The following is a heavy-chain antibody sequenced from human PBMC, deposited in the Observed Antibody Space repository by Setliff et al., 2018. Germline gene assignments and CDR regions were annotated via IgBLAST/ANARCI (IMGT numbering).Heavy chain of an antibody. CDR2: IYPGDSST. D-gene: IGHD3-10*01. CDR1: GYSFTSYW. V-gene: IGHV5-51*01. J-gene: IGHJ4*02. CDR3: VRAVVIRGSKPLDS. Sequence: GESLKISCKGSGYSFTSYWIAWVRQMPGKGLEWMGIIYPGDSSTTYSPSFQGQVTISADKSISTAYLQWSSLKSDDTAVYYCVRAVVIRGSKPLDSWGQGTLVTVSS.